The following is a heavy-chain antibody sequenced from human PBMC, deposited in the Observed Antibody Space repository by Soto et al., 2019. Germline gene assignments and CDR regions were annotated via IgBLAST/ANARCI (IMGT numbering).Heavy chain of an antibody. CDR2: ISGSGGST. V-gene: IGHV3-23*01. CDR1: GFTFSSYA. Sequence: EVQLLESGGGLVQPGGSLRLSCAASGFTFSSYAMSWVRQAPGKGLEWVSAISGSGGSTYYADSVKGRFTISRDNSKNTLYLQMNSRRAEDTAVYYCAKMDYCSGGSCGVDPWGQGTLVTVSS. CDR3: AKMDYCSGGSCGVDP. J-gene: IGHJ5*02. D-gene: IGHD2-15*01.